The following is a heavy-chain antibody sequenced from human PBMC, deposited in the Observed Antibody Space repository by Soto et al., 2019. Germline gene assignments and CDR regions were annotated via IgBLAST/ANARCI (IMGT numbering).Heavy chain of an antibody. V-gene: IGHV4-31*03. CDR2: ISNNGST. J-gene: IGHJ4*02. D-gene: IGHD4-4*01. CDR3: ARGVYSNPVY. CDR1: GASISSGSYY. Sequence: QVQLQESGPGLVKPSQTLSLTCTVSGASISSGSYYWSWIRQLPGKGLEWIGSISNNGSTYYNPSLKSRVTISVDTSKTQFSLRVGSVTAADTAVYYCARGVYSNPVYWGQGTLVTVSS.